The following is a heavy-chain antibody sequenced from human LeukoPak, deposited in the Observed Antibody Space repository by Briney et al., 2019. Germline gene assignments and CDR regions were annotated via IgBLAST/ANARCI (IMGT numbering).Heavy chain of an antibody. V-gene: IGHV3-11*04. J-gene: IGHJ6*03. CDR3: AGGQVTTSYYYMDV. D-gene: IGHD4-17*01. CDR1: GFTFSDYY. Sequence: PGGSLRLSCAASGFTFSDYYMSWIRQAPGKGLEWVSYISSSGSTIYYADSVKGRFTISRDNAKNSLYLQMNSPRAEDTAVYYCAGGQVTTSYYYMDVRGKGTTVTVSS. CDR2: ISSSGSTI.